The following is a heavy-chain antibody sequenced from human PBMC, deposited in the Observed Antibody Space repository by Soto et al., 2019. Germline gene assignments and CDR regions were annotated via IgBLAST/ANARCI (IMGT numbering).Heavy chain of an antibody. V-gene: IGHV4-39*07. J-gene: IGHJ4*02. D-gene: IGHD2-15*01. Sequence: SETLSLTCTVSGGSISSSSYYWGWIRQPPGKGLEWIGGIYYSGSTNYNPSLKSRVTISVDTSKNQFSLKLSSVTAADTAVYYCARDDCSGGSCYTDFWGPRTRGSVSS. CDR3: ARDDCSGGSCYTDF. CDR2: IYYSGST. CDR1: GGSISSSSYY.